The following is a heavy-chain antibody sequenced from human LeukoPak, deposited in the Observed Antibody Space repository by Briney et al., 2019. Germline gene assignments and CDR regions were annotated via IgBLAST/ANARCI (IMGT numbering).Heavy chain of an antibody. CDR1: GFTFSSYG. CDR3: VRDTVGAFDP. V-gene: IGHV3-33*01. CDR2: IWYDGSNK. J-gene: IGHJ5*02. Sequence: PGRSLRLSCAASGFTFSSYGMHWVRQAPGKGLEWVAVIWYDGSNKYYADSVKGRFIISRDNSKNTLYLQMNSLRAEDTAVYYCVRDTVGAFDPWGQGTLVTVSS. D-gene: IGHD1-26*01.